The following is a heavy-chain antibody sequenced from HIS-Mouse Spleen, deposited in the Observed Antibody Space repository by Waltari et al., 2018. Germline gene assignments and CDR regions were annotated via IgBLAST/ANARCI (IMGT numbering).Heavy chain of an antibody. V-gene: IGHV4-39*01. J-gene: IGHJ5*02. D-gene: IGHD6-13*01. CDR1: GGSISSSSYY. CDR2: IYYSGRT. CDR3: AKRMAAAGRNWFDP. Sequence: QLQLQESGPGLVKPSETLSLTCTVSGGSISSSSYYWGWIRQPPGKGLEWIGSIYYSGRTYYNPSLRSRGTISVDTSKNQLSLKLSSVTAADTAVYYCAKRMAAAGRNWFDPWGQGTLVTVSS.